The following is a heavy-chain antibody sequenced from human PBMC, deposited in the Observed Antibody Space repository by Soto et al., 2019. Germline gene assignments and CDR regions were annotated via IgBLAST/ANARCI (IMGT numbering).Heavy chain of an antibody. V-gene: IGHV1-69*01. J-gene: IGHJ4*02. CDR3: ARGGGPYVWFNEF. Sequence: QEQLVQSGAEVKKPGSSVKVSCKDSGGLFSSFAISWVRQAPGQGLEWMGGIIPVFGTTNYAQKFQGRVTITADESTNTAYMELSSLTSDDTAMYYCARGGGPYVWFNEFWGQGTQVTVSS. CDR2: IIPVFGTT. D-gene: IGHD3-16*01. CDR1: GGLFSSFA.